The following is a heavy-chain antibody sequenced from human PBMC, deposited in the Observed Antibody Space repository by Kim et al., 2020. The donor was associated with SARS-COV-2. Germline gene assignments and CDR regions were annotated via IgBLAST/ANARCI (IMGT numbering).Heavy chain of an antibody. Sequence: GGSLRHSCAASGISFSTYSMNWVRQAPGKGLEWVSYISSDSSHIYYADSVKGRFTISRDNAKSSLYLQMNSLRAEDTGLYYCARSYMAVAGAWGQGTLVT. J-gene: IGHJ5*02. V-gene: IGHV3-21*01. D-gene: IGHD6-19*01. CDR1: GISFSTYS. CDR2: ISSDSSHI. CDR3: ARSYMAVAGA.